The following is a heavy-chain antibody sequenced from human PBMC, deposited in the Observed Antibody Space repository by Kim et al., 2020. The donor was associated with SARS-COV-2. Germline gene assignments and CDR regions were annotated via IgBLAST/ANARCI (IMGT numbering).Heavy chain of an antibody. CDR1: GFAFNDAW. D-gene: IGHD2-2*01. CDR3: TTESMGQVLGLVY. V-gene: IGHV3-15*01. Sequence: GGSLRLSCAAAGFAFNDAWLSWVRQAPGKGLEWIGHIKSRSYVEKTKGKVESTDYAAPVKGRFTIARDDSTFTLYLQMNSLKSEDTAVYYCTTESMGQVLGLVYWGRGTLVTVSS. J-gene: IGHJ4*02. CDR2: IKSRSYVEKTKGKVEST.